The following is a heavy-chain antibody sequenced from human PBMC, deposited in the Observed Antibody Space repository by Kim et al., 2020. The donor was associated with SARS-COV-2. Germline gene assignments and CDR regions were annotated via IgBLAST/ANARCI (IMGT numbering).Heavy chain of an antibody. D-gene: IGHD2-15*01. CDR2: INHSGST. CDR1: GGSFSGYY. CDR3: ARRSIVVVVAATPFDY. V-gene: IGHV4-34*01. J-gene: IGHJ4*02. Sequence: SETLSLTCAVYGGSFSGYYWSWIRQPPGKGLEWIGEINHSGSTNYNPSLKSRVTISVDTSKNQFSLKLSSVTAADTAVYYCARRSIVVVVAATPFDYWGQGTLVTVSS.